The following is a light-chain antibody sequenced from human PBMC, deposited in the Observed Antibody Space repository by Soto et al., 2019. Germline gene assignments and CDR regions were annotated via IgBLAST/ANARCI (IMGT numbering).Light chain of an antibody. Sequence: QSALTQPASVSGSPGQSITISCTGTSSDVGGYNHVSWYQQHPGKAPKLIIYEVRNRPSGVSNRLSGYKSGNTASLTISGLQADDEADYYCCSYTSSSIRVFGGGTQLTVL. CDR1: SSDVGGYNH. J-gene: IGLJ3*02. CDR2: EVR. V-gene: IGLV2-14*01. CDR3: CSYTSSSIRV.